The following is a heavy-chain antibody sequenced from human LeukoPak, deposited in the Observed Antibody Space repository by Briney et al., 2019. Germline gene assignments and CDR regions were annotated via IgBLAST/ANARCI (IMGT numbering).Heavy chain of an antibody. V-gene: IGHV1-2*02. J-gene: IGHJ6*02. Sequence: ASVTVSFKASGYTFTVYYMHWVRQAPGQGLEGMGWINPNSGGTNYAQKFQGRVTMTRDTSISTAYMELSRLRSDDTAVYYCARDPKDATCSSTSCYVSETDGMDVWGQGTRSPSP. D-gene: IGHD2-2*01. CDR1: GYTFTVYY. CDR3: ARDPKDATCSSTSCYVSETDGMDV. CDR2: INPNSGGT.